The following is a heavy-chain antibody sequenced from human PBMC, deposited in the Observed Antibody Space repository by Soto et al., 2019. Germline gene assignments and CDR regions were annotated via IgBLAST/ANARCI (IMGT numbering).Heavy chain of an antibody. CDR2: ISAYNGNT. V-gene: IGHV1-18*01. J-gene: IGHJ3*02. Sequence: ASVKVSCKASGYTFINYGISWVRQAPGQGLEWMGWISAYNGNTNYAQKLQGRVTMTTDTSTSTAHMELRSLRSDDTAVYYCARDCITGTNAFDIWGQGTMVTVSS. CDR3: ARDCITGTNAFDI. CDR1: GYTFINYG. D-gene: IGHD1-7*01.